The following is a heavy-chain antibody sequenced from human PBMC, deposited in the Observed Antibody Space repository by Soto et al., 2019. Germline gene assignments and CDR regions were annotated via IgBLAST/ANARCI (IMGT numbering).Heavy chain of an antibody. D-gene: IGHD3-22*01. V-gene: IGHV4-59*01. CDR2: IYYRGST. CDR3: ARGLYYYYDSSGFFP. Sequence: SETLSLTCIVYGGSINSYYWSWIRQPPGKGLEWIGYIYYRGSTNYNPSLKGRVTISVDTSKNQFSLKLSSVTAADTAVYYCARGLYYYYDSSGFFPWGQGTLVTVSS. J-gene: IGHJ5*02. CDR1: GGSINSYY.